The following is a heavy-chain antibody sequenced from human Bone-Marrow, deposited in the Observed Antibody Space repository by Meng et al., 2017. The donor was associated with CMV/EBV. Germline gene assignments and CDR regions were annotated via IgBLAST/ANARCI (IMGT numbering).Heavy chain of an antibody. Sequence: SETLSLTCTVSGGSISSGGYYWSWIRQHPGKGLEWIGYIYYSGSTYYNPSLKSRVTISVDTSKNQFSLKLSSVTAADTAVYYCATNYPDIVVVPAAYPGRFDYWGQGTLVAASS. CDR1: GGSISSGGYY. D-gene: IGHD2-2*01. CDR2: IYYSGST. V-gene: IGHV4-31*02. CDR3: ATNYPDIVVVPAAYPGRFDY. J-gene: IGHJ4*02.